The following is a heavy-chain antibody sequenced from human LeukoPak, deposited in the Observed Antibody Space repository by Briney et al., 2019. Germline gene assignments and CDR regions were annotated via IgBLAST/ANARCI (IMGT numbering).Heavy chain of an antibody. CDR3: AKDQGYYYDSSGPMTGFDY. J-gene: IGHJ4*02. V-gene: IGHV3-9*01. D-gene: IGHD3-22*01. Sequence: GGSLRLSCAASGFTFDDYAMHWVRQAPGKGLEWVSGISWNSGSIGYADSVKGRFTISRDNAKNSLYLQMNSLRAEDTALYYCAKDQGYYYDSSGPMTGFDYWGQGTLVTVSS. CDR2: ISWNSGSI. CDR1: GFTFDDYA.